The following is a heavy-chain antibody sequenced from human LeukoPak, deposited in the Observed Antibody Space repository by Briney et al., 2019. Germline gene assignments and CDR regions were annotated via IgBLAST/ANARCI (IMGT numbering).Heavy chain of an antibody. Sequence: PGGSLRLSCAASGFTFSNYEMNWVRQAPGKGLEWVSYISGSGNTIYYADSVKGRFTISRDNAKNSLYLQMNSLRAEDTAVYFCARDQTGNIDYWGQGTLVTVSS. CDR2: ISGSGNTI. CDR1: GFTFSNYE. J-gene: IGHJ4*02. CDR3: ARDQTGNIDY. V-gene: IGHV3-48*03.